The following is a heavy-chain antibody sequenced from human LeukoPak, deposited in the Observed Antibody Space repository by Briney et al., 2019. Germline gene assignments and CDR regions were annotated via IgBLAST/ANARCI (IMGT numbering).Heavy chain of an antibody. CDR3: CPAVSSGLD. D-gene: IGHD3-22*01. J-gene: IGHJ4*02. CDR1: GFTFSHYW. V-gene: IGHV3-74*01. CDR2: TNTNGSST. Sequence: GGSLRLSCEASGFTFSHYWMHWVRQAPGKGLVWVSRTNTNGSSTSYVDSVKGRFTISRDNANNTMYLQMNSLRAEDTAMYYCCPAVSSGLDWGEGTLVTVS.